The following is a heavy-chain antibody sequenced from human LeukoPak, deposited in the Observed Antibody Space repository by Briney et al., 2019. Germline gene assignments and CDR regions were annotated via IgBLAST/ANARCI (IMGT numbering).Heavy chain of an antibody. CDR1: GYTFTGYY. D-gene: IGHD3-3*01. CDR3: ARPVGIEYDFWSGYYHNWFDP. CDR2: INPNSGGT. Sequence: ASVKVSCKASGYTFTGYYMHWVRQAPGQGLEWMGWINPNSGGTNYAQKFQGRVTMTRDTSISTAYMELSRLRSDDTAVYYCARPVGIEYDFWSGYYHNWFDPWGQGTLVTVSS. J-gene: IGHJ5*02. V-gene: IGHV1-2*02.